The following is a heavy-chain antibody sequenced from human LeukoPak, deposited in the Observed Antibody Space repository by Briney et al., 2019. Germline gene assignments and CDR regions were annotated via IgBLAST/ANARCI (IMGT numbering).Heavy chain of an antibody. V-gene: IGHV4-30-2*01. CDR3: ARDTKDTTSDEAFDI. D-gene: IGHD1-26*01. CDR2: IYHAGST. J-gene: IGHJ3*02. CDR1: GVSISSGGYS. Sequence: SETLSLTCAVSGVSISSGGYSWSWIRQPPGKGLEWIGEIYHAGSTNYNPSLKSRVTISVDKSKNQFSLKLNSVTAADTAVYYCARDTKDTTSDEAFDIWGQGTMVTVSS.